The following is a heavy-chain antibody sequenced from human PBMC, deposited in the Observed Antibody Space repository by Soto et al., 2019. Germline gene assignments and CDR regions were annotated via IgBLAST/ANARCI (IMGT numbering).Heavy chain of an antibody. CDR2: IIPIFCTA. V-gene: IGHV1-69*12. CDR1: GGTFSSYA. J-gene: IGHJ5*02. CDR3: ARDRGPSSGYYPYWFDT. Sequence: QVQLVQSGAEVKKPGSSVKVSCKASGGTFSSYAITWVRQAPGQGLEWMGGIIPIFCTANYAQKFQARVTITADESTSTAYMERGRLRSDDTAVYYWARDRGPSSGYYPYWFDTWGQGTLVTVSS. D-gene: IGHD3-22*01.